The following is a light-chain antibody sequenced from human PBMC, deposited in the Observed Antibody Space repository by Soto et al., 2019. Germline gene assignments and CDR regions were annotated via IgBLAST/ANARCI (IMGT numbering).Light chain of an antibody. CDR1: SSNIGSYT. V-gene: IGLV1-44*01. Sequence: QLVLTQPPSASGTPGQRVTISCSGSSSNIGSYTINWYQQLPGTAPKLLIYSSNQRPSGVPDRFSGSKSGTSASLAISGLQSEDEADYYCAAWDDSLNGVAFGGGTQLTVL. J-gene: IGLJ2*01. CDR2: SSN. CDR3: AAWDDSLNGVA.